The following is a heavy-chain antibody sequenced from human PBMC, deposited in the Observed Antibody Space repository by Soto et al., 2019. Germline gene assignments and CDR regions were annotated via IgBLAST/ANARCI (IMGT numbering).Heavy chain of an antibody. Sequence: GGSLRLSCAASGFTFSSYAMSWVRQAPGKGLEWVSAISGSGGSTYYADSGQGRFTISRDNSKNTLYLQMNTLRAEDTAVYYRAKCRAPDDYDYIWRSYRYTCVDYWGQGTLVTVSS. V-gene: IGHV3-23*01. CDR1: GFTFSSYA. CDR2: ISGSGGST. D-gene: IGHD3-16*02. CDR3: AKCRAPDDYDYIWRSYRYTCVDY. J-gene: IGHJ4*02.